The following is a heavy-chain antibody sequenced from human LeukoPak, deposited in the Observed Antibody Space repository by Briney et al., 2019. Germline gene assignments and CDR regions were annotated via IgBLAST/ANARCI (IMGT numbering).Heavy chain of an antibody. CDR1: GFTVSRNY. J-gene: IGHJ4*02. D-gene: IGHD3-3*01. Sequence: PGGSLRLSCAASGFTVSRNYMSCVRQAPGKGLEWVCLIYSGGGTHYADSVKGRFTISRDSSKNTLYLQMNSLRAEDTAVYYCASLDFWSGYSDSWGQGTLVTISS. V-gene: IGHV3-66*01. CDR2: IYSGGGT. CDR3: ASLDFWSGYSDS.